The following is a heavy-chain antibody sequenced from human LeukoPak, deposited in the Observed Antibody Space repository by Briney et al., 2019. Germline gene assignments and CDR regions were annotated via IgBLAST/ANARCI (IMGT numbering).Heavy chain of an antibody. J-gene: IGHJ4*02. D-gene: IGHD1-26*01. V-gene: IGHV3-23*01. CDR2: ISGSGGST. CDR3: AKGASIVGATIGGY. Sequence: GGSLRLSCAAAGFTFSSYALSWVRQAPGKGLEWVSAISGSGGSTYYADSVKGRFTISRDNSKNTLYLQMKSLRAEDTAVYYCAKGASIVGATIGGYWGQGTLVTVSS. CDR1: GFTFSSYA.